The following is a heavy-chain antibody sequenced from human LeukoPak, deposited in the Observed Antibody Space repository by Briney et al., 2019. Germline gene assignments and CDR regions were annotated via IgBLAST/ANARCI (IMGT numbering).Heavy chain of an antibody. CDR3: ARPVYSSGWGGYYYYYMDV. V-gene: IGHV1-18*01. J-gene: IGHJ6*03. CDR2: ISAYNGNT. D-gene: IGHD6-19*01. CDR1: GYTFTSYG. Sequence: ASVKVSCKASGYTFTSYGTSWVRQAPGQGLEWMGWISAYNGNTNYAQKLQGRVTMTTDTSTSTAYMELRSLRSDDTAVYYCARPVYSSGWGGYYYYYMDVWGKGTTVTISS.